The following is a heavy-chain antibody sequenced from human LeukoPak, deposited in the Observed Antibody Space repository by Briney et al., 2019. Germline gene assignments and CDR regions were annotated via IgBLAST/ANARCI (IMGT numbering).Heavy chain of an antibody. D-gene: IGHD2-2*01. CDR1: GYTFTSYG. Sequence: GASVKVSCXASGYTFTSYGISWVRQAPGQGLEWMGWISAYNGNTNYAQKLQGRVTMTTDPSTSTAYMELRSLRSDDTAVYYCARDGRRYCSSTSCPPDPWGQGTLVTVSS. J-gene: IGHJ5*02. CDR3: ARDGRRYCSSTSCPPDP. V-gene: IGHV1-18*01. CDR2: ISAYNGNT.